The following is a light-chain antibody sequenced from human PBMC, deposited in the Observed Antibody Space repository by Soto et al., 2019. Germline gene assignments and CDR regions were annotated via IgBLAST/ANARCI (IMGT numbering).Light chain of an antibody. Sequence: DIKMTQSPSSVSASVGDRVTITCRASQGIGTWLAWYQQKPGKAPNLLIYAASSLQSGVPPRFTGSGSGTDFSLTVSSLQPEDFATYYCLHANSFPRTFGQGTKLEMK. V-gene: IGKV1-12*01. CDR3: LHANSFPRT. CDR2: AAS. J-gene: IGKJ2*01. CDR1: QGIGTW.